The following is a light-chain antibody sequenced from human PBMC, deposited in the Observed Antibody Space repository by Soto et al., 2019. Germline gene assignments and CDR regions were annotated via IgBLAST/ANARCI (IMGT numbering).Light chain of an antibody. CDR2: FDV. V-gene: IGLV3-21*04. J-gene: IGLJ7*01. CDR3: QMWDTSSNEAV. CDR1: NIETQS. Sequence: SYVLTQPPSVSVAPGTTATLTCGGDNIETQSVHWYQHKPGQAPVLVISFDVDRSSGIPERFSGSNSGNTATLTIRRVEAGDEADYYCQMWDTSSNEAVFGGGTQLTVL.